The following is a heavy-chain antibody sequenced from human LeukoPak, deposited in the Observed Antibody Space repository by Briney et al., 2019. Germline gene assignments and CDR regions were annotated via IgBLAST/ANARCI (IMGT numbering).Heavy chain of an antibody. CDR3: ARQGYSGSYFSYYYYYGMDV. CDR2: IYPGDSDT. J-gene: IGHJ6*02. CDR1: GYSFTSYW. Sequence: GESLKISCKGSGYSFTSYWIGWVRQMPGKGLEWMGIIYPGDSDTRYSPSFQGQVTISADKSISTAYLQWSSLKASDTATYYCARQGYSGSYFSYYYYYGMDVWGQGTTVTVSS. V-gene: IGHV5-51*01. D-gene: IGHD1-26*01.